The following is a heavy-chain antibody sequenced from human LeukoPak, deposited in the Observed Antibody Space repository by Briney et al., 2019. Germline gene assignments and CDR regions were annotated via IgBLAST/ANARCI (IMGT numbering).Heavy chain of an antibody. Sequence: GGSLRLSCAASGFTFSSYSMNWVRQAPGKGLEWVSSISSSSSYIYYADSVKGRFTISRDNAKNSLYLQMNSLRAEDTAVYYCARDLPYYGDYVACDYWGQGTLVTVSS. J-gene: IGHJ4*02. CDR1: GFTFSSYS. D-gene: IGHD4-17*01. V-gene: IGHV3-21*01. CDR2: ISSSSSYI. CDR3: ARDLPYYGDYVACDY.